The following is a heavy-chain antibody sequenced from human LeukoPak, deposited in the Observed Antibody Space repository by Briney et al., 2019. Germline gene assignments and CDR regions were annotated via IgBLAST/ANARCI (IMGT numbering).Heavy chain of an antibody. CDR1: GGSIRSGDYY. CDR3: ASVDYYYDSSGLREDAFDI. CDR2: IYYSGST. Sequence: PSETLSLTCTVSGGSIRSGDYYWSWIRQPPGKDLEWIGYIYYSGSTYYNPSLKSRVTISVDTSKNQFSLKLSSVTAADTAVYYCASVDYYYDSSGLREDAFDIWGQGTMVTVSS. V-gene: IGHV4-30-4*01. D-gene: IGHD3-22*01. J-gene: IGHJ3*02.